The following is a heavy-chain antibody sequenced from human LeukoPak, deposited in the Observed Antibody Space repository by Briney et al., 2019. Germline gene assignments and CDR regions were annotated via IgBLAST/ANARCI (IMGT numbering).Heavy chain of an antibody. CDR3: AKRKTYYDYVWGSYRYMDPFDY. D-gene: IGHD3-16*02. CDR1: GGSFSGYY. J-gene: IGHJ4*02. Sequence: PSETLPLTCAVYGGSFSGYYWSWIRQPPGKGLEWIGEINHSGSTNYNPSLKSRVTISVDTSKNQFSLKLSSVTAADTAVYYCAKRKTYYDYVWGSYRYMDPFDYWGQGTAVTVSS. CDR2: INHSGST. V-gene: IGHV4-34*01.